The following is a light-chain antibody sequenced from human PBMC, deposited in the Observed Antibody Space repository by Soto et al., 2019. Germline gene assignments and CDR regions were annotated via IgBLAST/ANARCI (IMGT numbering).Light chain of an antibody. J-gene: IGLJ2*01. CDR1: SSNIGTNA. Sequence: QSVLTQPPSASGTPGQRVTISCSGSSSNIGTNAVVWYQQLPGTAPKLLIYSNNQRPSGVPDRFSGSKSGTSASLAISGLQSEDEADYYCSSYTSSSTLVFGGGTKLTVL. CDR3: SSYTSSSTLV. V-gene: IGLV1-44*01. CDR2: SNN.